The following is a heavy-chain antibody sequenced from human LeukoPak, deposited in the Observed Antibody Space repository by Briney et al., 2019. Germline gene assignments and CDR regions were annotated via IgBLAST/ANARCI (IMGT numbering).Heavy chain of an antibody. Sequence: GGSLRLSCAASGFTFSSYAMSWVRQAPGKGLEWVSGLTGSGGNTYYADSVKGRFTISRDNSKNTLYLQMNSLRAEDTAVYYCAKDIYYDDYWGQGTLVTVSS. CDR1: GFTFSSYA. CDR2: LTGSGGNT. D-gene: IGHD3-22*01. CDR3: AKDIYYDDY. V-gene: IGHV3-23*01. J-gene: IGHJ4*02.